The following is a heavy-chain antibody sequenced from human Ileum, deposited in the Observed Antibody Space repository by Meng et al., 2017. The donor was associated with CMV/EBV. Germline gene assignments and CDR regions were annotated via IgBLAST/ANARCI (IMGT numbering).Heavy chain of an antibody. V-gene: IGHV1-18*01. CDR3: AREAYYDYWSGYPNYYYYGMDV. CDR2: ISAYNGNT. D-gene: IGHD3-3*01. CDR1: GYTFTSYG. Sequence: ASVKVSCKASGYTFTSYGISWVRQAPGQGLEWMGWISAYNGNTNYAQKLQGRVTMTTDTSTSTAYMELRSLRSDDTAVYYCAREAYYDYWSGYPNYYYYGMDVWGQGTTVTSP. J-gene: IGHJ6*02.